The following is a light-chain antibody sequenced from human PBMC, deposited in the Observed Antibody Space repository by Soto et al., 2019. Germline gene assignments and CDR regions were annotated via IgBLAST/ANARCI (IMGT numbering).Light chain of an antibody. V-gene: IGLV3-21*04. CDR3: QVWDSSSDHVV. CDR1: NIGSKS. Sequence: SYELTQPPSVSVAPGKTARITCGGNNIGSKSVHWYQQKPGQAPVLVIYYESDRPSGIPERFSGSNSGNTATLTISRVEAVDEADYYCQVWDSSSDHVVFGGGTKVTVL. J-gene: IGLJ2*01. CDR2: YES.